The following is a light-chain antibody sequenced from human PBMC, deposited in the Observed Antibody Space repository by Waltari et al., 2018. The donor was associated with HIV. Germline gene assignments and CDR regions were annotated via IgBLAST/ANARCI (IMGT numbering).Light chain of an antibody. CDR3: CSYGGDDTLV. V-gene: IGLV2-23*02. Sequence: QSALTQPASVSGSLGQSITLSCTGASTNVGSYSLVSWYQNRPGRAPTSLIYYVSKRPLGISSRFSGSKSGNTASLTISGLQSEDEADYYCCSYGGDDTLVFGGGTKVTAL. CDR2: YVS. J-gene: IGLJ3*02. CDR1: STNVGSYSL.